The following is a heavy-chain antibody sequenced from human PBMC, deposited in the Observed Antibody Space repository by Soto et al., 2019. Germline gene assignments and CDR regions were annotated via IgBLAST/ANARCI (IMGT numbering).Heavy chain of an antibody. CDR3: ARSDYVWGSYRYHYYYGMDV. CDR2: MNPNSGNT. V-gene: IGHV1-8*01. Sequence: VASVKVSCKASGYTFTSYDINWVRQATGQGLEWMGWMNPNSGNTGYAQKFQGRVTMTRNTSISTAYMELSSLRSGDTAVYYCARSDYVWGSYRYHYYYGMDVWGQGTTVTVSS. D-gene: IGHD3-16*02. J-gene: IGHJ6*02. CDR1: GYTFTSYD.